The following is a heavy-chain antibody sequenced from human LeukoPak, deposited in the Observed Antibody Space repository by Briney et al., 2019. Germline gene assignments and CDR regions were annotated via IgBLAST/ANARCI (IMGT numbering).Heavy chain of an antibody. CDR1: GYSISSGDY. CDR2: ISRSGST. Sequence: SETLSLTCTVSGYSISSGDYWGWIRQPPGKGLAWIGSISRSGSTYYNPSLKSRVTISVDTSKNHFSLKLSSVTAADTALYYCVIEPADRGVYYFDFWGQGTLVTVSS. V-gene: IGHV4-38-2*02. D-gene: IGHD3-10*01. CDR3: VIEPADRGVYYFDF. J-gene: IGHJ4*02.